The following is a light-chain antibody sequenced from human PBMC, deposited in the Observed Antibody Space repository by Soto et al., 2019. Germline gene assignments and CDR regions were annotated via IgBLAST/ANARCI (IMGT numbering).Light chain of an antibody. CDR1: QGIGSY. CDR2: AAS. Sequence: IQMTQSPSSLSASVGDRVTMTCRASQGIGSYVNWYQEKPGEAPKVLIFAASSMQSGVPSRFSGSGSGTDFTLTISSLQPEDFATYYCQQSYSTAWTFGQGTKVDIK. CDR3: QQSYSTAWT. J-gene: IGKJ1*01. V-gene: IGKV1-39*01.